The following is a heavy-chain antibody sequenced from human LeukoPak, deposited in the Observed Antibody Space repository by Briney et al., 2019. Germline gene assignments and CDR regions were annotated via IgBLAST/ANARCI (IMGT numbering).Heavy chain of an antibody. CDR1: GFTPSSYD. D-gene: IGHD2/OR15-2a*01. CDR3: ARGPLVGTTNYYFDY. Sequence: GGSLRLSCAASGFTPSSYDMHWVRQATGKGLEWVSVIGTVGDTYYSDSVKGRFTISRENAKNCLYLQMNSLRVGDTAVYYCARGPLVGTTNYYFDYWGQGTLVTVSS. V-gene: IGHV3-13*01. J-gene: IGHJ4*02. CDR2: IGTVGDT.